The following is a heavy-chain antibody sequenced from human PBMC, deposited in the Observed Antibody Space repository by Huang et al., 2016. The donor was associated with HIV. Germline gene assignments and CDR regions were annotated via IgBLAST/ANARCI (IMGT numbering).Heavy chain of an antibody. CDR1: GGSISGGGYF. D-gene: IGHD5-12*01. V-gene: IGHV4-30-2*01. Sequence: QLQLQESGSGLVRPSRSLSLTCAVSGGSISGGGYFWSWIRKPPGKGREWIGNIDGSGSTHYKSSLKSRVTILVDRSKNQFSLSLYSMTAADTAVYFCARVGVRDGYHGGHFDYWGQGILVTVSS. J-gene: IGHJ4*02. CDR2: IDGSGST. CDR3: ARVGVRDGYHGGHFDY.